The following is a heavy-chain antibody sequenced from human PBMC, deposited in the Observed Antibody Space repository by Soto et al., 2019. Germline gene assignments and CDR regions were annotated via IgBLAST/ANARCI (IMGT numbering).Heavy chain of an antibody. CDR3: ARGFYDLLAGYLHLDY. CDR1: GYTFNDYY. V-gene: IGHV1-2*04. D-gene: IGHD3-9*01. CDR2: INPNSGGT. Sequence: QVQLVQSGAEVKKPGTSVKVSCKASGYTFNDYYIHWVRQAPGQGLEWMGWINPNSGGTKYAQKFQGWVTMTRDTSISTAYMDLSRLRSDGTAVYYCARGFYDLLAGYLHLDYWGQGTLVTVSS. J-gene: IGHJ4*02.